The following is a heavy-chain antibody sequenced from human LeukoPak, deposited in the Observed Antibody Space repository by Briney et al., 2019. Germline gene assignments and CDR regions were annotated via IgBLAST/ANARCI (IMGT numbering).Heavy chain of an antibody. J-gene: IGHJ3*02. Sequence: PSETLSLTGIVSGGSISSYYWSWIRQPPGKGLEWIGYMSYSGSTNYNPSLKSRVTISLDTSKNQFSLKLSSVTAADTAVYYCARDRLFRGLSFAFDIWGQGIMITVSS. CDR3: ARDRLFRGLSFAFDI. D-gene: IGHD3-10*01. V-gene: IGHV4-59*01. CDR1: GGSISSYY. CDR2: MSYSGST.